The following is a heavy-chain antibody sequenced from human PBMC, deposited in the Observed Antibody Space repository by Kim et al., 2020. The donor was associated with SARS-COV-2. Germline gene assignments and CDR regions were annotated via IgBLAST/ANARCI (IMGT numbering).Heavy chain of an antibody. D-gene: IGHD5-12*01. CDR1: GFSFSGST. V-gene: IGHV3-48*04. CDR3: ARQQWLPY. J-gene: IGHJ4*02. Sequence: GGSLRLSCAASGFSFSGSTMHWVRQAPGNGLEWISYISSSGSTIYYADSVKGRFTISRDNAKNSLSLQMNSLRAEDTAVYYCARQQWLPYWGQGTLVTVSS. CDR2: ISSSGSTI.